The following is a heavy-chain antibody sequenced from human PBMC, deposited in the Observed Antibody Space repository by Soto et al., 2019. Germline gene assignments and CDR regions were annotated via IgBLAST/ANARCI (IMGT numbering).Heavy chain of an antibody. D-gene: IGHD3-3*01. V-gene: IGHV1-46*03. J-gene: IGHJ6*03. Sequence: QVQLVQSGAEVKKPGASVKVSCKASGYTFTSYYMHWVRQAPGQGLEWMGIINPSGGSTSYAQKFQGRVTMTRDKSTSKVYMELSSLRSEDTAVYYCARGGIITIFGVGPFYYYYMDVWGKGTTVTVSS. CDR1: GYTFTSYY. CDR2: INPSGGST. CDR3: ARGGIITIFGVGPFYYYYMDV.